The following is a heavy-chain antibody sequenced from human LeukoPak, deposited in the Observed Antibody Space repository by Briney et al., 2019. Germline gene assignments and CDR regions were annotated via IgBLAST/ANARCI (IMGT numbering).Heavy chain of an antibody. D-gene: IGHD4-23*01. J-gene: IGHJ4*02. CDR3: ARDRWNYFDC. CDR1: GGSISSSSYY. V-gene: IGHV4-39*07. Sequence: SETLSLTCSVSGGSISSSSYYWGWIRQPPGKGLEWIGSIHYSGRTYYNPSLKSRVTISVDTSKNQFSLDLTSVTAADTAVFYCARDRWNYFDCWGQGSLVTVSS. CDR2: IHYSGRT.